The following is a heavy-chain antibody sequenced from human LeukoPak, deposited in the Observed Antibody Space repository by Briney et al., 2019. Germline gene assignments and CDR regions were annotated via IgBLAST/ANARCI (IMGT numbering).Heavy chain of an antibody. Sequence: SETLSLTCTVSGGSISSSSYYWGWVRQPPGTGLEWIGSIYYSGSTYYSPSLRSRITISVDTSKNQFSLKLSSVTAADTAVYYCARDRDYGGNSGAFDIWGQGTMVTVSS. CDR2: IYYSGST. V-gene: IGHV4-39*07. CDR1: GGSISSSSYY. D-gene: IGHD4-23*01. J-gene: IGHJ3*02. CDR3: ARDRDYGGNSGAFDI.